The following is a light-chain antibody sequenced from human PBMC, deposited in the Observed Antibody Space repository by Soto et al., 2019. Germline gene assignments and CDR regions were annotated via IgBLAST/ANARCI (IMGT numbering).Light chain of an antibody. V-gene: IGKV3-15*01. CDR3: QQYNNWPRGT. CDR1: QSVSNS. Sequence: EIVMTQSPATLSVSPGERATLSCRASQSVSNSLAWYQQKPGQAPRLLIYGASTRATGIPARFSGSGSGTEFTLTISGLQSEDFAVYYCQQYNNWPRGTFGGGTKVEIK. J-gene: IGKJ4*01. CDR2: GAS.